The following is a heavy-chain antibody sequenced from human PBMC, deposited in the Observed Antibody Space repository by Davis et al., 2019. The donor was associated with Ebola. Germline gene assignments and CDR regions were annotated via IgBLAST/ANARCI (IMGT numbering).Heavy chain of an antibody. V-gene: IGHV5-51*01. Sequence: GESLKISCKGSGYSFTSYWIGWVRQMPGKGLEWMGIIYPGDSDTRYSPSFQGQVTISADKSISTAYLQWSSLKASDTAMYYCARNYSSSASGDYYYYYGMDVWGQGTTVTVSS. CDR1: GYSFTSYW. J-gene: IGHJ6*02. CDR2: IYPGDSDT. CDR3: ARNYSSSASGDYYYYYGMDV. D-gene: IGHD6-6*01.